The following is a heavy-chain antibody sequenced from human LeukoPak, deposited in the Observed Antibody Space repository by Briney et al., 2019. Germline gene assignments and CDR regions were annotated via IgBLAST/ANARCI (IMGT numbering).Heavy chain of an antibody. V-gene: IGHV4-4*07. CDR2: IYTSGST. J-gene: IGHJ5*02. Sequence: PSETLSLTCTVSGGSISSHYWSWIRQPAGKGLEWIGRIYTSGSTNYNPSLKSRVTMSVDTSENQFSLKLSSVTAADTAVYYCARVKYYYDSSGYYYWFDPWGQGTLVTVSS. CDR1: GGSISSHY. CDR3: ARVKYYYDSSGYYYWFDP. D-gene: IGHD3-22*01.